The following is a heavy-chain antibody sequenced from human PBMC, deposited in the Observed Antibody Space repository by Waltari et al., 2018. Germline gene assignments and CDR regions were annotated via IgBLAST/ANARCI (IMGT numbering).Heavy chain of an antibody. D-gene: IGHD6-19*01. V-gene: IGHV3-53*01. CDR2: IYSGDST. Sequence: PGGSLRLSCAASGFTVSSKYMSWVRQAPGKGLEWVSVIYSGDSTYYADSVKGRFTISRDNAKNTLYLQMNSLRAEDTAVYYCARDGRSSGWVHYYFDYWGQGTLVTVSS. J-gene: IGHJ4*02. CDR1: GFTVSSKY. CDR3: ARDGRSSGWVHYYFDY.